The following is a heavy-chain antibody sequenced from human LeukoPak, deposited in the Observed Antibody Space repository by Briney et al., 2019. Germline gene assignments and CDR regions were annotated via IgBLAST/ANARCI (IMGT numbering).Heavy chain of an antibody. CDR3: ASGWYGDDY. CDR2: ISAYNGNT. V-gene: IGHV1-18*01. CDR1: GYTFTTYG. D-gene: IGHD6-19*01. Sequence: ASVKVSCKASGYTFTTYGFSWVRQAPRLGLEWMGWISAYNGNTNYAQKLQGRVTMTTDTSTSTAYMELRSLRSDDTAVYYCASGWYGDDYWGQGTLVTVSS. J-gene: IGHJ4*02.